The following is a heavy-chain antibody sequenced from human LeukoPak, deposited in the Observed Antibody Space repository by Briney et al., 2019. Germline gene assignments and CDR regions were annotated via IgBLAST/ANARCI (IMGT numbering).Heavy chain of an antibody. CDR2: VSGNNGNT. CDR3: ARDFYHSGTNWYDVFDV. J-gene: IGHJ3*01. CDR1: GYTFTIYG. D-gene: IGHD1-1*01. Sequence: ASVNVSCKASGYTFTIYGISWVRQAPGQGLEWMGGVSGNNGNTKYAQKSQGRVNMTTDTSTNTAYMELRSLRSDDTAVYYCARDFYHSGTNWYDVFDVWGQGTMVTVSS. V-gene: IGHV1-18*01.